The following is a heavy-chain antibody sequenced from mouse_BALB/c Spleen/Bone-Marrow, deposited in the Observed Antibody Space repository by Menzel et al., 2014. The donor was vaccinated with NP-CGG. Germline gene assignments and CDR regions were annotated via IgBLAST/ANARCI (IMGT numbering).Heavy chain of an antibody. CDR3: ARLNYYGSLFV. Sequence: DVKLQESGGGLVQPGGSLKLSCAASGFDFSRYWMSWVRQAPGKGLEWIGEINPDSSTINYTPSLKDKFIISGDNAKNTLYLQMSKVRSEDTALHYCARLNYYGSLFVWGAGTTVTVSS. V-gene: IGHV4-1*02. J-gene: IGHJ1*01. CDR1: GFDFSRYW. D-gene: IGHD1-1*01. CDR2: INPDSSTI.